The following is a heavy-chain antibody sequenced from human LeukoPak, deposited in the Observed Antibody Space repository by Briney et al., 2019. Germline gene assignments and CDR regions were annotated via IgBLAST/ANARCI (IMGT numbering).Heavy chain of an antibody. CDR3: ARTYDFGIGPPGDAFDN. CDR1: GFVFSNYA. CDR2: ISYDGRNK. V-gene: IGHV3-30*04. D-gene: IGHD3-3*01. J-gene: IGHJ3*02. Sequence: GGSLRLSCAASGFVFSNYAMHWVRQAPGKGLEWVAVISYDGRNKYYADSVKGRFTISRDNAEDSVYLQMNSLRVEDTAVYYCARTYDFGIGPPGDAFDNWGQGTLVTVFS.